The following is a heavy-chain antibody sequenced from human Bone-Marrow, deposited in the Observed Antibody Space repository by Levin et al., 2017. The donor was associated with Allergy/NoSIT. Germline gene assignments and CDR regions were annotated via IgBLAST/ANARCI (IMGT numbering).Heavy chain of an antibody. CDR2: AGGTT. Sequence: AGGTTDYAAPVQGRFTISRDDSKNMLYLQMNSLKTEDTGVYYCTTEFYDFLTAYYLRGAFDIWGQGTMVTVSS. V-gene: IGHV3-15*01. CDR3: TTEFYDFLTAYYLRGAFDI. D-gene: IGHD3/OR15-3a*01. J-gene: IGHJ3*02.